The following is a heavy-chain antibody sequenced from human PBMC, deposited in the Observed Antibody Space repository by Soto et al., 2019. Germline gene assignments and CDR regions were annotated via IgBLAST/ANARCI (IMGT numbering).Heavy chain of an antibody. CDR2: ISWDGGST. Sequence: VGSLRLSCTASVFTFDDYTMHCVRQSPGKCLEWVSLISWDGGSTYYADSVKGRFTISRDNSKNSLYLQMNSLRTEDTALYYCAKDSGYSNYPRYPSYGMDVWGQATTVTVSS. D-gene: IGHD4-4*01. V-gene: IGHV3-43*01. CDR1: VFTFDDYT. J-gene: IGHJ6*02. CDR3: AKDSGYSNYPRYPSYGMDV.